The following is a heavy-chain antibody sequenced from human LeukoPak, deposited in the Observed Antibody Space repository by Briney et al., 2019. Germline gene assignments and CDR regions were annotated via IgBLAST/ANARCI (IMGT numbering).Heavy chain of an antibody. V-gene: IGHV1-46*01. CDR3: AREISGSGSGSFDY. Sequence: ASVKVSCKASGFRFTGYWMHWVRQAPGQGLEWMGIIDPSGHITNSAQKFQGRLTVTRDTPTSTVYMELSSLRSDDTAVYYCAREISGSGSGSFDYWGQGTLVTVSS. J-gene: IGHJ4*02. CDR2: IDPSGHIT. CDR1: GFRFTGYW. D-gene: IGHD3-10*01.